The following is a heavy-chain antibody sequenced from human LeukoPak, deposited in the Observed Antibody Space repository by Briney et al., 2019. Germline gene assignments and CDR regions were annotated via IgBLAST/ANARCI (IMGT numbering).Heavy chain of an antibody. Sequence: GGSLRLSCEASGFTFSSYAIHWVRQAPGKGLEWVAVISYDGSNKYYADSVKGRFTISRDNSKNTLYLQMNSLRAEDTAVYYCASRDQAAAGTDYWGQGTLVTVSS. D-gene: IGHD6-13*01. V-gene: IGHV3-30-3*01. CDR2: ISYDGSNK. CDR3: ASRDQAAAGTDY. J-gene: IGHJ4*02. CDR1: GFTFSSYA.